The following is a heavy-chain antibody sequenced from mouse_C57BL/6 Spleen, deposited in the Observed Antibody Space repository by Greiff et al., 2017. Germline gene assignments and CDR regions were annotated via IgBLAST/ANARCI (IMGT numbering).Heavy chain of an antibody. J-gene: IGHJ4*01. CDR2: INPSSGYT. Sequence: QVQLQQSGAELARPGASVKMSCKASGYTFTSYTMHWVKQRPGQGLEWIGYINPSSGYTTYNQKFKDKATLTADKSSSTAYMQLSSLTSEDSAVYYCAKKELECYAMGYWGQGTSHTVSS. CDR3: AKKELECYAMGY. V-gene: IGHV1-4*01. CDR1: GYTFTSYT. D-gene: IGHD1-3*01.